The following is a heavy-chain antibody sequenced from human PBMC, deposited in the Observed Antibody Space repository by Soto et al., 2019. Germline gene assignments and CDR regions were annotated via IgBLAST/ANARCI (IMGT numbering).Heavy chain of an antibody. CDR1: GFTFSYYG. J-gene: IGHJ6*02. CDR2: IWYDESNK. Sequence: QVQLVESGGGVVQPGRSLRLSCAASGFTFSYYGMHWVRQAPGKGLEWVAIIWYDESNKYYADSVTGQFTISRDNSNNMVYLQMNSLRAEDTAVYYCAKGGSNAAMDVWGQGTTVTVSS. D-gene: IGHD1-26*01. V-gene: IGHV3-33*08. CDR3: AKGGSNAAMDV.